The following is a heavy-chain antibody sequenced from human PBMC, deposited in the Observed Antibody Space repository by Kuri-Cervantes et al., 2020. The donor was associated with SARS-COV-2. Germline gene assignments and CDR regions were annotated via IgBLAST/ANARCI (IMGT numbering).Heavy chain of an antibody. D-gene: IGHD3-10*01. CDR3: AKDGAPYYYSSGSLFGMDV. V-gene: IGHV3-23*01. CDR1: GFTFSSYA. CDR2: ISGSGGST. J-gene: IGHJ6*02. Sequence: GESLKISCAASGFTFSSYAMSWVRQAPGKGLEWVSAISGSGGSTYYADSVKGRFAISRDNSKNTLHLQMNSLRAEDTAVYYCAKDGAPYYYSSGSLFGMDVWGQGTTVTVSS.